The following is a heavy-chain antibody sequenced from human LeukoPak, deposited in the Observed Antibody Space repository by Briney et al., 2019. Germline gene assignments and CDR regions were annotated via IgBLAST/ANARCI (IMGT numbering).Heavy chain of an antibody. D-gene: IGHD2-15*01. V-gene: IGHV3-66*01. Sequence: PGGSLRLSCAASGFTVSSNYMSWVRQPPGKGLEWVSVIYSGGSTYYADSVKGRFTISRDNSKNTLYLQMNSLRAEDTAVYYCATNGKAALDSGWFDPWGQGTLVTVSS. J-gene: IGHJ5*02. CDR3: ATNGKAALDSGWFDP. CDR1: GFTVSSNY. CDR2: IYSGGST.